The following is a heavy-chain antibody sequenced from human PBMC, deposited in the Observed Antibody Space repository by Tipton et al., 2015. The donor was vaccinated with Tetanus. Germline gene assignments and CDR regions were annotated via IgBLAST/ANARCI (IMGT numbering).Heavy chain of an antibody. D-gene: IGHD6-19*01. CDR3: ARRSGVAALNY. CDR2: INSRSEYI. J-gene: IGHJ4*02. Sequence: GSLRLSCAASGFTFRNFNMNWARQAPGKGLEWVAAINSRSEYIYYADSIKGRFTISRDNAKNSLFLQMSSLRAEDTAVYYCARRSGVAALNYWGQGTLVTVSS. V-gene: IGHV3-21*01. CDR1: GFTFRNFN.